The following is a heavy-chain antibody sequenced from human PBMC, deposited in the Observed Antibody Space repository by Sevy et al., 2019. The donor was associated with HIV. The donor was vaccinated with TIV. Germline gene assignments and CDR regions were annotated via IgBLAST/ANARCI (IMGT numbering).Heavy chain of an antibody. CDR3: AHRRSKGITITEFDF. D-gene: IGHD3-9*01. Sequence: SGPTLVKPTQTLTLTCTFSGFSFSTSGVGVGWIRLPPGKALEWLALIFWGDDTHYSPSLQSRFTITKDTSKDQVGLTMANMDPVDTGTYYCAHRRSKGITITEFDFWGQGTPVTVSS. CDR2: IFWGDDT. V-gene: IGHV2-5*02. CDR1: GFSFSTSGVG. J-gene: IGHJ4*02.